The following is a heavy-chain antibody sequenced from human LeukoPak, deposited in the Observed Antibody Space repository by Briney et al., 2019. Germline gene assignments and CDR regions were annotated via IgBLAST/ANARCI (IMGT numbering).Heavy chain of an antibody. V-gene: IGHV4-59*01. D-gene: IGHD1-7*01. CDR3: ARVVWNYWFDP. J-gene: IGHJ5*02. CDR1: GGSISSYY. Sequence: SETLSLTCSLSGGSISSYYWSWIRQPPGKGLEWIEFIYYSGSTNYNPSLKSRVTISVDTSKNQFSLKLSSVTAADTAVYYCARVVWNYWFDPWGQGTLVTVSS. CDR2: IYYSGST.